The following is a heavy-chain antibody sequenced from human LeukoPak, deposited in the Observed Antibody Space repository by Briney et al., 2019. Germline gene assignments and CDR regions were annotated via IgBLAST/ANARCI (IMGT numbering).Heavy chain of an antibody. Sequence: SETLSLTCAVYGGSFSGYSWSWIRQPPGKGLEWIGEINHSGSTNYNPSLKSRVTISVDTSKNQFSLKLSSVTAADTAVYYCARAAAVAGPFDYWGQGTLVTVSS. CDR3: ARAAAVAGPFDY. V-gene: IGHV4-34*01. D-gene: IGHD6-19*01. J-gene: IGHJ4*02. CDR2: INHSGST. CDR1: GGSFSGYS.